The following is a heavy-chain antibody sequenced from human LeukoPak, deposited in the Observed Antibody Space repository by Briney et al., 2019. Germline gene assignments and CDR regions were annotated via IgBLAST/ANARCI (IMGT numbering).Heavy chain of an antibody. CDR1: GFTFSSYA. CDR2: LSGSGGST. CDR3: AKSPAAIRAYFDY. J-gene: IGHJ4*02. Sequence: GGSLRLSCAASGFTFSSYAMSWVREAPGKGLEWGSALSGSGGSTYYADSVEGRFTISRDNSKNTLYLQMNSLRAEDTAVYYCAKSPAAIRAYFDYWGQGTLVTVSS. D-gene: IGHD2-2*02. V-gene: IGHV3-23*01.